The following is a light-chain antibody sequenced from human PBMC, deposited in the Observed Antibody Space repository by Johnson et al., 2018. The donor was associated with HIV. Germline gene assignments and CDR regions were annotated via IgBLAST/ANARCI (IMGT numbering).Light chain of an antibody. CDR2: ENN. CDR3: GTWDSSLSAYV. J-gene: IGLJ1*01. V-gene: IGLV1-51*02. CDR1: SSNIGNNY. Sequence: QSVLTQPPSVSAAPGQKVTISCSGSSSNIGNNYVSWYQQLPGTAPKLLIYENNKRPSGIPDRFSGSKSGTSATLGITGLQTGDEADYYCGTWDSSLSAYVRGTGTKGTVL.